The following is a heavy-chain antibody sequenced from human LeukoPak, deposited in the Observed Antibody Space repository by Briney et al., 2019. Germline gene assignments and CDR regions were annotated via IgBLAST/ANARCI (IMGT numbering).Heavy chain of an antibody. D-gene: IGHD3-10*01. V-gene: IGHV4-39*07. Sequence: SETLSLTCTVSGGSISSSRYYWGWIRQPPGKGLEWIGEINYSGSTNYNPSLKSRVTISVDTSKNQFSLKLSSVTAADTAVYYCARGWRGSGSYYQVTRSFDYWGQGTLVTVSS. CDR2: INYSGST. J-gene: IGHJ4*02. CDR3: ARGWRGSGSYYQVTRSFDY. CDR1: GGSISSSRYY.